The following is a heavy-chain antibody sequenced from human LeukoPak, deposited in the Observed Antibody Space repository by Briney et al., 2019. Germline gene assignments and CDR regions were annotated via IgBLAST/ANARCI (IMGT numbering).Heavy chain of an antibody. CDR1: GFTVSSNY. Sequence: PGRSLRLSCAASGFTVSSNYMRWARPAPGKRLEWISVIYSGGPTYYADSVKGRFTISRDNSNNPLYLQMHSLRAEDTAVYYCARGPVTKFEIWGQGTILTVSS. D-gene: IGHD4-17*01. CDR2: IYSGGPT. J-gene: IGHJ3*02. CDR3: ARGPVTKFEI. V-gene: IGHV3-53*01.